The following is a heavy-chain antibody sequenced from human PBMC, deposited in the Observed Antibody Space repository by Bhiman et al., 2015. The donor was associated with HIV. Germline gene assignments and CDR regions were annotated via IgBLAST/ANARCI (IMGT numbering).Heavy chain of an antibody. D-gene: IGHD5-18*01. J-gene: IGHJ6*02. CDR2: IRSDGGIE. V-gene: IGHV3-30*02. CDR1: GFIFSNSD. Sequence: QVHLVESGGGVVQPGGSLGLSCSASGFIFSNSDMHWVRQAPGRGLEWVAFIRSDGGIESYADSVKGRFTISRDNAKNSLYLQMNNLRAEDTAVYYCAREIGGYNFGLSYYYGMDVWGQGTTVTVSS. CDR3: AREIGGYNFGLSYYYGMDV.